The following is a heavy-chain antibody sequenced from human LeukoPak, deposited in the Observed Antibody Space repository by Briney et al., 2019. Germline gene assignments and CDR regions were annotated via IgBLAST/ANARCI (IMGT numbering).Heavy chain of an antibody. CDR2: ISAYNGNT. CDR1: GYTLTSYG. CDR3: AREGGGRTYDILTGYAKAHFDY. J-gene: IGHJ4*02. V-gene: IGHV1-18*01. Sequence: ASVKVSCKASGYTLTSYGISWVRQAPGQGLEWMGWISAYNGNTNYAQKLQGRVTMTTDTSTGTAYMELRSLRSDATAVYYCAREGGGRTYDILTGYAKAHFDYWGQGTLVTVSS. D-gene: IGHD3-9*01.